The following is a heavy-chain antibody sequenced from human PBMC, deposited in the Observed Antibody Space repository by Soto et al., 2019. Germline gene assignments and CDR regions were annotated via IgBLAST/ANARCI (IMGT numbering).Heavy chain of an antibody. CDR3: AKGTAGDIYYYGGLDV. CDR2: LGGSGDST. J-gene: IGHJ6*02. Sequence: GGSLRLSCAASGFTFSSYAMSWVRQAPGKGLEWVSGLGGSGDSTCYADSVRGRFTISRDNSKNTLYLQMNSLGAEDTAVYYCAKGTAGDIYYYGGLDVWGQGTTVTVSS. CDR1: GFTFSSYA. D-gene: IGHD2-21*02. V-gene: IGHV3-23*01.